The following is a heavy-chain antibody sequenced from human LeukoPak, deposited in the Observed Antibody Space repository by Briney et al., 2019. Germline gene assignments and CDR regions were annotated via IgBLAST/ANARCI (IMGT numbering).Heavy chain of an antibody. CDR3: ARDTTRDGFDY. Sequence: GGSLRLSCAASGFAFSNAWMSWVRQAPGKGLEWVSVIYSGGSTYYADSVKGRFTISRDNSKNTLYLQMNSLRAEDTAVYYCARDTTRDGFDYWGQGTLVTVSS. D-gene: IGHD5-24*01. V-gene: IGHV3-53*01. CDR1: GFAFSNAW. J-gene: IGHJ4*02. CDR2: IYSGGST.